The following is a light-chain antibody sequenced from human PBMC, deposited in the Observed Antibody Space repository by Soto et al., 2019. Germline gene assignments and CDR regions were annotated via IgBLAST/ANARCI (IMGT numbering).Light chain of an antibody. CDR1: SSDVGGYNY. Sequence: QSALTQPASVSGSPGQSITISCTGTSSDVGGYNYVSWYQQHPGKAPKLIIYDVGNRPSGVSNRFSGSKSGNTASLTISGLQAEDEADDYCSSYTTSSTQVFGTGT. CDR2: DVG. V-gene: IGLV2-14*01. CDR3: SSYTTSSTQV. J-gene: IGLJ1*01.